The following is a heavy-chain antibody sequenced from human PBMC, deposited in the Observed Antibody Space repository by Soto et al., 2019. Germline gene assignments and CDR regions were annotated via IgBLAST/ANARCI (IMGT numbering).Heavy chain of an antibody. CDR3: ARFGVVVAAGDY. V-gene: IGHV1-8*01. Sequence: ASVKVSCKASGYTFTSYDINWVRQATGQGLEWMGWMNPNSGNTGYAQKFQGRVTMTTDTSTSTAYMELRSLRSDDTAVYYCARFGVVVAAGDYWGQGTLVTVSS. J-gene: IGHJ4*02. CDR1: GYTFTSYD. D-gene: IGHD2-15*01. CDR2: MNPNSGNT.